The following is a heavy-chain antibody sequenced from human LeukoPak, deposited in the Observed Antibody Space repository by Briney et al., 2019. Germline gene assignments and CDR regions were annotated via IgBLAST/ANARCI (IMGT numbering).Heavy chain of an antibody. CDR2: INPNSGHT. Sequence: AASVKVSCKISGFGLSVLSIHWMRQATGQGLEWMGWINPNSGHTGYAQKFQGRVTMTRNMSTSTACMELNSLRSEDTAVYYCARGRHRFDPWGQGTLVTVSS. J-gene: IGHJ5*02. CDR3: ARGRHRFDP. CDR1: GFGLSVLS. V-gene: IGHV1-8*01.